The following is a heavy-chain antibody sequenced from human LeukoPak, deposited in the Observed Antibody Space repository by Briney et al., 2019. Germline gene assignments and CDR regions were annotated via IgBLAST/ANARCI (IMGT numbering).Heavy chain of an antibody. CDR3: ARGDQGAFDI. D-gene: IGHD2-21*02. CDR2: IWYDGTNQ. Sequence: PGRSLRLSCEASGFSFTTYGMDWVPQAPGKGLEWVAVIWYDGTNQKYADSVKGRFTISRDNSKNTLFLQMNSLRGEDTAVYYCARGDQGAFDIWGQGTMVTVSS. J-gene: IGHJ3*02. V-gene: IGHV3-33*03. CDR1: GFSFTTYG.